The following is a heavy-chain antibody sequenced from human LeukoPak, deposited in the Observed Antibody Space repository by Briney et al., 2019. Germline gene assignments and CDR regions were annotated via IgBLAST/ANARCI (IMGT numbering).Heavy chain of an antibody. D-gene: IGHD3-10*01. V-gene: IGHV3-74*01. CDR2: INTDGSST. Sequence: GGSLRLFCAASGFTFSSYWMHWVRQAPGKGPVWVSHINTDGSSTTYADSAKGRFTISRDNAKNTLYLQMNSLRAEDTAVYYCASDRGFHFDFWGQGALVTVSS. J-gene: IGHJ4*02. CDR1: GFTFSSYW. CDR3: ASDRGFHFDF.